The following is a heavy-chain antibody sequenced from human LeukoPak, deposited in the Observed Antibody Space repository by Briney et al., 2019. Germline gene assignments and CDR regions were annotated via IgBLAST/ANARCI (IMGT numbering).Heavy chain of an antibody. Sequence: GGSLRLSCAASGFTFDDSGMSWVRQAPGKGLEWVSGINWTGGSTGYADSVKGRFTISRDNAKNSLYLQMNSLRAEDTAVYYCARSMQVNGDYVWYYFDYWGQGTLVTVSS. CDR1: GFTFDDSG. CDR2: INWTGGST. CDR3: ARSMQVNGDYVWYYFDY. J-gene: IGHJ4*02. D-gene: IGHD4-17*01. V-gene: IGHV3-20*04.